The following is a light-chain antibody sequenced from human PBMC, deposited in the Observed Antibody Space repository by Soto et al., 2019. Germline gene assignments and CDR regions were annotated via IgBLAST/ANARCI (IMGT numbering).Light chain of an antibody. CDR3: QQYNSWPLIT. CDR2: GAS. J-gene: IGKJ5*01. CDR1: QSVRTK. Sequence: EIVMTQSPATLSVSPGGGATFSCRASQSVRTKLAWYQQKAGQAPRLLIYGASTRATGIPDRFSGSGSGTDFTLTISSLQSEDFAVYYCQQYNSWPLITFGQGTRLEIK. V-gene: IGKV3-15*01.